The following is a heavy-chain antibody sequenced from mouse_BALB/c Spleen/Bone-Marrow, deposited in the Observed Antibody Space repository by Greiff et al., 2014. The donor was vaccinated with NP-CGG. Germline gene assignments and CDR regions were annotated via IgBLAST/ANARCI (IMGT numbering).Heavy chain of an antibody. Sequence: EVQLQQSGAELVKPGASLKLSCTASGFTIKDTYLYWVNQTPEQSLDWVGRIDTAIFTKYDPKFQCKATITEDTSSNTAYLHLSSLTSEDTAVYYCASDRDGWYFDDWGEGTTVTVSS. D-gene: IGHD2-14*01. V-gene: IGHV14-3*02. J-gene: IGHJ1*01. CDR2: IDTAIFT. CDR1: GFTIKDTY. CDR3: ASDRDGWYFDD.